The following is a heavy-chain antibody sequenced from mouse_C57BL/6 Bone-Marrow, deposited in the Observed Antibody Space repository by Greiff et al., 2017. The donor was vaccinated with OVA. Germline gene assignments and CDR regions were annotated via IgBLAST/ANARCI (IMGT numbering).Heavy chain of an antibody. D-gene: IGHD1-1*02. Sequence: QVQLQQSGAELARPGASVKLSCKASGYTFTSYGISWVKQRTGQGLEWIGEIYPRSGNTYYNEKFKGKATLTADKSSSTAYMELRSLTSEDSAVYFCARSVLANRAKGYFDYWGQGTTLTVSS. CDR3: ARSVLANRAKGYFDY. CDR2: IYPRSGNT. J-gene: IGHJ2*01. CDR1: GYTFTSYG. V-gene: IGHV1-81*01.